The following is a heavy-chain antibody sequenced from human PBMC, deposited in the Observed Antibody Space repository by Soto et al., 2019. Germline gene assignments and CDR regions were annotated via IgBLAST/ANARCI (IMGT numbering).Heavy chain of an antibody. D-gene: IGHD6-19*01. CDR2: IYSSGST. J-gene: IGHJ4*02. Sequence: PXETLSLTCTVAGASINNYYWSWIRQAPGKGLEWIGYIYSSGSTNYNPSLKSRVTISVDTSKSDFSLKLTSVTAADTAVYYCARFSGWYSAFDYWGQGTPVTVSS. V-gene: IGHV4-59*01. CDR3: ARFSGWYSAFDY. CDR1: GASINNYY.